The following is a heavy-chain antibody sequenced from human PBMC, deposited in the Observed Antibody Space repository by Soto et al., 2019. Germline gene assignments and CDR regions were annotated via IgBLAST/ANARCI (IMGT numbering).Heavy chain of an antibody. V-gene: IGHV3-21*01. Sequence: RGSLRLSCAASGFTFSRDSMNWVRQAPGKRLEWVSSISSSSSYIYYADSVKGRFTISRDNAKNSLYLQMNSLRAEDTAVYYCARDRDYFDSSGYYGYWGQGTLVTVSS. D-gene: IGHD3-22*01. CDR3: ARDRDYFDSSGYYGY. CDR1: GFTFSRDS. J-gene: IGHJ4*02. CDR2: ISSSSSYI.